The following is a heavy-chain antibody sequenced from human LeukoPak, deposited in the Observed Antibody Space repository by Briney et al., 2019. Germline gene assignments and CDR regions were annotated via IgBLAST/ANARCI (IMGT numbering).Heavy chain of an antibody. CDR3: TTDRDYITMVRGVLDY. J-gene: IGHJ4*02. CDR2: IKSKTDGGTT. Sequence: GGSLRLSCAASGFTFSNAWMSWVRQALGKGLEWVGRIKSKTDGGTTDYAAPVKGRFTISRDDSKNTLYLQMNSLKTEDTAVYYCTTDRDYITMVRGVLDYWGQGTLVTVSS. D-gene: IGHD3-10*01. CDR1: GFTFSNAW. V-gene: IGHV3-15*01.